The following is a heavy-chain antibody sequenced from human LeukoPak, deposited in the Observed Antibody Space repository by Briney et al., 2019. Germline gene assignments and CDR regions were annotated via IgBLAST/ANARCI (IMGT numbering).Heavy chain of an antibody. CDR2: ISHSGGST. J-gene: IGHJ4*02. D-gene: IGHD3-10*01. CDR1: GFTFSSYS. CDR3: AKGGVGSGKTFDS. V-gene: IGHV3-23*01. Sequence: GGSLRLSCAASGFTFSSYSMSWVRQAPGKGLEWVSGISHSGGSTYYADSVKGLFTISRDNSKSTLFLQMNSLRAEDTAMYCCAKGGVGSGKTFDSWGQGTLVTVSS.